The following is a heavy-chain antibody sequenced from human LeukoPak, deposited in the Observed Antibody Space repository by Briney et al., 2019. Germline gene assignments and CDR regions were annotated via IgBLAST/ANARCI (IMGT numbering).Heavy chain of an antibody. CDR2: INPNSGGT. J-gene: IGHJ5*02. V-gene: IGHV1-2*02. CDR3: AREPGFDSSGYLNWLDP. Sequence: GASVKVSCKASGYTFTGYYMHWVRQAPGQGLEWMGWINPNSGGTNYAQKFQGRVTMTRDTSISTAYMELSRLRSGDTAVYYCAREPGFDSSGYLNWLDPWGQGTLVTVSS. CDR1: GYTFTGYY. D-gene: IGHD3-22*01.